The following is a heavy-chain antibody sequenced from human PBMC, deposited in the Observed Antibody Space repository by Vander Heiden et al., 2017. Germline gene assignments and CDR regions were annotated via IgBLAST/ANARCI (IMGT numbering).Heavy chain of an antibody. CDR1: GFTFTNYN. V-gene: IGHV3-48*02. D-gene: IGHD3-10*01. J-gene: IGHJ6*02. Sequence: EVQLVESGGGLVQPGGSLRLSCVASGFTFTNYNLNWVRQAPGKGLEWVSYISSSSTIIYYADSVRGRFTISRDNAKNSLYLQMNSLRDDDTAVYYGARDWGGYYGMDVWGQGTTVTVSS. CDR3: ARDWGGYYGMDV. CDR2: ISSSSTII.